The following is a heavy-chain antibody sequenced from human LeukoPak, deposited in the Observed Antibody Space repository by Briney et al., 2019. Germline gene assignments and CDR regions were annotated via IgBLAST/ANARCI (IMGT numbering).Heavy chain of an antibody. CDR3: ARTPGERYCSGGSCYFHYYYMDV. J-gene: IGHJ6*03. CDR2: IQYDGSNE. Sequence: GGSLRLSCAASRFSFSSYGMHWVRQAPGKGLDWVAYIQYDGSNEQYADSVKGRFSISRDSSKNTLYLQMNSLRAEDTAVYYCARTPGERYCSGGSCYFHYYYMDVWGKGTTVTVSS. V-gene: IGHV3-30*02. CDR1: RFSFSSYG. D-gene: IGHD2-15*01.